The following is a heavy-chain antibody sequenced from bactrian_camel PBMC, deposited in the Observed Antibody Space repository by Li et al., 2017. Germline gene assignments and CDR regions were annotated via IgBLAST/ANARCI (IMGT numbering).Heavy chain of an antibody. V-gene: IGHV3S53*01. CDR1: GIIYNPFSGSSRSTYC. J-gene: IGHJ6*01. CDR3: AADFQLCSLVAGKFPSFGH. D-gene: IGHD6*01. Sequence: HVQLVESGGGLVEAGGSLRLSCEASGIIYNPFSGSSRSTYCMGWFRQVPGQEREGVASIYIGSTATSYAQSVKGRFTISQENGKNTVYLQMNDLKPDDTAMYYCAADFQLCSLVAGKFPSFGHWGQGTQVTVS. CDR2: IYIGSTA.